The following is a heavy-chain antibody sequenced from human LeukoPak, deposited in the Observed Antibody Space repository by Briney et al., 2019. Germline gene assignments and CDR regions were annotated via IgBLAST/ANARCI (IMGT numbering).Heavy chain of an antibody. CDR3: ARRRLGYYFDY. CDR2: INPRGST. J-gene: IGHJ4*02. V-gene: IGHV4-34*01. Sequence: SETLSLTCGVYGGSFSGYYWSWLRHPQGTGLEWIGQINPRGSTNYNPSLKSRVTLSADTSKNQFSLTLNSVTAADTAVYYCARRRLGYYFDYWGQGTLVTVSS. CDR1: GGSFSGYY. D-gene: IGHD5-24*01.